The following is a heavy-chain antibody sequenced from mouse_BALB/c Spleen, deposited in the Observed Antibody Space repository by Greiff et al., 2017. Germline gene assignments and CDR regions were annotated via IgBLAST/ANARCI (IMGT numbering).Heavy chain of an antibody. CDR2: INPGSGGT. CDR3: ARRGDYDLYYYAMDY. J-gene: IGHJ4*01. D-gene: IGHD2-4*01. Sequence: QVQLQQSGAELVRPGTSVKVSCKASGYAFTNYLIEWVKQRPGQGLEWIGVINPGSGGTNYNEKFKGKETLTADKSSSTAYMQLSSLTSDDSAVYFCARRGDYDLYYYAMDYWGQGTSVTVSS. V-gene: IGHV1-54*03. CDR1: GYAFTNYL.